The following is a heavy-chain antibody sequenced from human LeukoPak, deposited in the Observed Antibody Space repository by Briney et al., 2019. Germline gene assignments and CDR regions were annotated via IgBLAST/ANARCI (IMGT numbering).Heavy chain of an antibody. CDR2: ISGSGHDI. D-gene: IGHD3-10*01. V-gene: IGHV3-11*04. Sequence: GGSLRLSCAASGFTFSDSYMTWVRQAPGKGVEWVAYISGSGHDINYSDSVKGRFTISRDNAKNSLYLQMSSLRVEDTAVYYCARDVYYGSGSPRLDYWGQGTLVTVSS. J-gene: IGHJ4*02. CDR3: ARDVYYGSGSPRLDY. CDR1: GFTFSDSY.